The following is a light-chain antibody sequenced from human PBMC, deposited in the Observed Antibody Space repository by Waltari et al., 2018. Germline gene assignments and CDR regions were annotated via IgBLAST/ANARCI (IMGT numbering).Light chain of an antibody. CDR1: QSVRNY. CDR2: DTS. CDR3: QQRSSWPHT. Sequence: EIVLIQSPATLALSPGDRATLSCRASQSVRNYLAWFQQRPGQVPRLLIYDTSNRGTAVPASFSGCGSGSDFTLTISRLEAYDFAVYYCQQRSSWPHTFGGGTKVQIK. V-gene: IGKV3-11*01. J-gene: IGKJ4*01.